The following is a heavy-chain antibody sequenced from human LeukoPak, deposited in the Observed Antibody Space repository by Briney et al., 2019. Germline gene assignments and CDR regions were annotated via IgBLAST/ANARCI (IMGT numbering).Heavy chain of an antibody. J-gene: IGHJ4*02. CDR1: GVTFSSYA. CDR3: AKDLIDLRLGELPREGLFDY. D-gene: IGHD3-16*01. CDR2: ISGSGGST. V-gene: IGHV3-23*01. Sequence: GGSLRLSCAASGVTFSSYAMSWVRQAPGKGLEWVSAISGSGGSTYYADSVKGRFTISRDNSKNTLYLQMNSLRAEDTAVYYRAKDLIDLRLGELPREGLFDYWGQGTLVTVSS.